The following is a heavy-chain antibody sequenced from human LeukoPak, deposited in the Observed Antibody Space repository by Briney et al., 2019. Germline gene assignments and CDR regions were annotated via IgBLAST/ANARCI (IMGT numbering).Heavy chain of an antibody. Sequence: GGSLRLSCAASGFTFSSYAMSWVRQAPGKGLEWVSRIRSDGSDARNAESVKGRFTISRDNAKNTLYLQMNSLRDEDTAVYYCARDWFHAIDYWGQGTLVTVSS. CDR2: IRSDGSDA. J-gene: IGHJ4*02. CDR1: GFTFSSYA. D-gene: IGHD2/OR15-2a*01. CDR3: ARDWFHAIDY. V-gene: IGHV3-74*01.